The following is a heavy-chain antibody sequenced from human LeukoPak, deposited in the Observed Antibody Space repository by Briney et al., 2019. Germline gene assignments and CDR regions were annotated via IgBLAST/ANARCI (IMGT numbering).Heavy chain of an antibody. CDR2: IFYSGST. D-gene: IGHD5-12*01. CDR1: GGSIGSSDYY. V-gene: IGHV4-61*08. Sequence: SETLSLTCTVSGGSIGSSDYYWSWIRQPPGKGLEWIGYIFYSGSTHYNPSLKSRVTISVDTSKNQFSLKLNSVTAADTAVYYCAREAYSGYDWGYIDYWGQGTLVTVSS. J-gene: IGHJ4*02. CDR3: AREAYSGYDWGYIDY.